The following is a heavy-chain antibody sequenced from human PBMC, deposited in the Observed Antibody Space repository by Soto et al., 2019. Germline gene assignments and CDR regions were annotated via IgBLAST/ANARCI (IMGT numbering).Heavy chain of an antibody. CDR2: MYYDATT. V-gene: IGHV4-31*03. Sequence: QVQLQESGPGLVKPSQTLSLSCTVSGGSISSAAYYWYWIRQHPGEGLEWIGFMYYDATTYYNPSLKRRVTISIDTSKSQLSLKLSSVTAADTAVYYCAGGRAVPGHDRIYYYGVDVWGQGTTVTVSS. J-gene: IGHJ6*02. D-gene: IGHD5-12*01. CDR3: AGGRAVPGHDRIYYYGVDV. CDR1: GGSISSAAYY.